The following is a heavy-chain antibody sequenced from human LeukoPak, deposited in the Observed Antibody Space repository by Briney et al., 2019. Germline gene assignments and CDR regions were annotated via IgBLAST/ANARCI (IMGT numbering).Heavy chain of an antibody. CDR3: ARVMGYYYMDV. CDR1: GFTFDDYG. D-gene: IGHD3-10*01. J-gene: IGHJ6*03. Sequence: GGSLRLSCAASGFTFDDYGMSWVRQAPGKGLEWVSGINWNGGSTGYADSVRGRFTISRDNAKNSLYLQMNSLRAEDTALYHCARVMGYYYMDVWGKGTTVTISS. V-gene: IGHV3-20*01. CDR2: INWNGGST.